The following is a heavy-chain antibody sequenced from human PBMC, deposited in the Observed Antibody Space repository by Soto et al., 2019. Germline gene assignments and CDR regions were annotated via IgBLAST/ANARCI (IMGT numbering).Heavy chain of an antibody. J-gene: IGHJ4*02. CDR3: AKNSAATIRVGYDY. V-gene: IGHV3-23*01. CDR2: IVASGGIT. CDR1: GFTFSSYP. D-gene: IGHD5-12*01. Sequence: EVQLLESGGGFAQPGWSLRRSCAASGFTFSSYPMSWVRQAPGQGLEWGSGIVASGGITYYADSVKGRFTISRDNSKNTLYLQMNSLRAEDTAVYYCAKNSAATIRVGYDYWGQGTLVTVSS.